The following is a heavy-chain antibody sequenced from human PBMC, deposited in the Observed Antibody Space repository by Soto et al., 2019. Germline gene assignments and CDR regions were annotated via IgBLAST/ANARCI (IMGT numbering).Heavy chain of an antibody. CDR2: IDPSDSYT. CDR3: ARLQCSSTSCYNYYYYGMDV. Sequence: PGESLKISCKGSGYSFTSYWISWVRQMPGKGLEWMGRIDPSDSYTNYSPSFQGHVTISADKSISTAYLQWSSLKASGTAMYYCARLQCSSTSCYNYYYYGMDVWGQGTTVTVSS. V-gene: IGHV5-10-1*01. CDR1: GYSFTSYW. D-gene: IGHD2-2*01. J-gene: IGHJ6*02.